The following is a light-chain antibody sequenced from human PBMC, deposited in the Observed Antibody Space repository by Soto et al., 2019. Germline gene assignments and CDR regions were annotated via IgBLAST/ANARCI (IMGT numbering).Light chain of an antibody. V-gene: IGLV2-14*03. Sequence: QSVLTQPASVSGSTGQSISISCTGTSSDVGAYNYVSWYQQHPGKAPKLIIYGVNNRPSGIFDRFSGSKFGNTASLTISGLRAEDEADYHCISYTSSATYVFGTGTKVTVL. J-gene: IGLJ1*01. CDR3: ISYTSSATYV. CDR1: SSDVGAYNY. CDR2: GVN.